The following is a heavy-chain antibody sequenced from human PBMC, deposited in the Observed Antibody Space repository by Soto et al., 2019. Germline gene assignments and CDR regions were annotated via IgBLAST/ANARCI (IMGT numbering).Heavy chain of an antibody. J-gene: IGHJ4*02. D-gene: IGHD6-13*01. CDR3: VKRGGLGSSWSNFDY. V-gene: IGHV3-64D*09. Sequence: GGSLRLSCSASGFTFSSYAMHWVRQAPGKGLEYVSAISSNGGSTYYADSVKGRFTISRDNSKNTLYLQMSSLRAEDTAVYYGVKRGGLGSSWSNFDYWGQGTLVTVSS. CDR2: ISSNGGST. CDR1: GFTFSSYA.